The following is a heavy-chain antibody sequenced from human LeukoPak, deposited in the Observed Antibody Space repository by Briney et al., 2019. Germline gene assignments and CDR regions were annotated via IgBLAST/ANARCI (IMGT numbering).Heavy chain of an antibody. CDR3: ARSRGLDF. J-gene: IGHJ4*02. V-gene: IGHV3-7*05. CDR1: GFTFSSYL. Sequence: GGSLKLSCAASGFTFSSYLMSWVRQPPGKGLEWVANIKQDGSEKYYVDSVKGRFTISRDNAKNLLYLQMNSLRAEDTAVYYCARSRGLDFWGQGTLVTVSS. CDR2: IKQDGSEK.